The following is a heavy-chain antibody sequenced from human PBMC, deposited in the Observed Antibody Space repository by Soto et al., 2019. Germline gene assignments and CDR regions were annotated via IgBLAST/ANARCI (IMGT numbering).Heavy chain of an antibody. D-gene: IGHD3-16*01. V-gene: IGHV1-18*01. CDR1: GYIFVNYG. Sequence: QVQLVQSGDEVRKPGSSVKVSCKASGYIFVNYGIAWVRQAPGQGLEWMGWISPYSGNTHYASKVQGSLAMTTDTSRSPADMDVGSLTSEHTALYYCAMVNNYVTPTPQDVWGEGTTVTVSS. CDR3: AMVNNYVTPTPQDV. J-gene: IGHJ6*04. CDR2: ISPYSGNT.